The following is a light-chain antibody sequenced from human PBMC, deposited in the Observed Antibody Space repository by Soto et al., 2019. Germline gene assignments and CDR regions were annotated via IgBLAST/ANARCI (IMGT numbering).Light chain of an antibody. J-gene: IGLJ1*01. Sequence: QSALTQPASVSGSPGQSISFSCAGSNSDVGSSVYVSWYRQHPGKAPQLIIYEVNKRPSGVSNRFSGTKSGNTASLTISGLQAEDEADYYCSSYAGSNNLVFGTGTKLTVL. CDR2: EVN. V-gene: IGLV2-14*01. CDR3: SSYAGSNNLV. CDR1: NSDVGSSVY.